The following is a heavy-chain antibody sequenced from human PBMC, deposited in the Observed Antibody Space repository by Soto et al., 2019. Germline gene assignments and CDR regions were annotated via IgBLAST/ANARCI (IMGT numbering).Heavy chain of an antibody. CDR3: AKKAYDSSGYYYV. CDR1: KFTFSNYA. Sequence: PGGSLRLSCAASKFTFSNYAMNWVRQAPGKGLEWVSSITGSGTSTYYADSVKGRFTISRDDSRNTLFLQMNSLRAEDTAVYYCAKKAYDSSGYYYVWGQGTLVTVSS. CDR2: ITGSGTST. J-gene: IGHJ4*02. V-gene: IGHV3-23*01. D-gene: IGHD3-22*01.